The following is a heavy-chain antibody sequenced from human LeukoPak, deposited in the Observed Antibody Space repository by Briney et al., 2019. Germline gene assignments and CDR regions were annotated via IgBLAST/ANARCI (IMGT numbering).Heavy chain of an antibody. CDR1: GYTFTSYA. V-gene: IGHV7-4-1*02. Sequence: ASVKVSFKASGYTFTSYAMNWVRQAPGQGLEWMGWINTNTGNPTYAQGFTGRFVFSLDTSVSTAYLQISSLKAEDTAVYYCARIPRVIAVAGFDYWGQGTLVTVSS. CDR2: INTNTGNP. D-gene: IGHD6-19*01. CDR3: ARIPRVIAVAGFDY. J-gene: IGHJ4*02.